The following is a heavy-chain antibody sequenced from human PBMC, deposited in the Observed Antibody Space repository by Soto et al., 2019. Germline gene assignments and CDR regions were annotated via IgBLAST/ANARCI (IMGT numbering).Heavy chain of an antibody. CDR2: ISAYNGDT. CDR3: AREFDCSGGSGYDY. D-gene: IGHD2-15*01. V-gene: IGHV1-18*01. J-gene: IGHJ4*02. Sequence: QVQLVQSGAEVKKPGASVKVSCKASRYTFTSYGISWVRQAPGQGLEWMGWISAYNGDTNYAQKIQGRVTMTTDTSTSTAYMELRSLRADATAVYYCAREFDCSGGSGYDYWGQGTLVTVSS. CDR1: RYTFTSYG.